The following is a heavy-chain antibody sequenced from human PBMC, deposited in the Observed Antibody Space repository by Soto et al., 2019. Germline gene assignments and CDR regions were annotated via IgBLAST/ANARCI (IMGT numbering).Heavy chain of an antibody. Sequence: SLRLSCAASGFTFNSYVMTWVRQAPGEGLEWVSSISRSGRGSAYYADSVKGRFTISRDNSENTLFLQMNNLRDEDTALYYCARGRYLDSCHYWVANLPFDHWGLGTLVTVSS. CDR3: ARGRYLDSCHYWVANLPFDH. V-gene: IGHV3-23*01. D-gene: IGHD2-2*03. CDR1: GFTFNSYV. J-gene: IGHJ4*02. CDR2: ISRSGRGSA.